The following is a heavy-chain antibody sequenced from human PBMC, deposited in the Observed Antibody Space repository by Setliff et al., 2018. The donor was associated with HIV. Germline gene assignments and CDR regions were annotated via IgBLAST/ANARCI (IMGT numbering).Heavy chain of an antibody. CDR2: INPNSGGT. J-gene: IGHJ4*02. D-gene: IGHD3-22*01. V-gene: IGHV1-2*06. Sequence: ASVKVSCKASGYTFTSYGISWVRQAPGQGLEWMGRINPNSGGTNYARKFQGRVTMTRDTSITTAYMELNRLRSDDTATYYCARDSSGYHYYFDYWGQGTLVTVSS. CDR3: ARDSSGYHYYFDY. CDR1: GYTFTSYG.